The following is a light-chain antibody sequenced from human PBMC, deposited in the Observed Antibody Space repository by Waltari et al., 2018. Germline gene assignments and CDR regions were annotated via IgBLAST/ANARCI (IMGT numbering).Light chain of an antibody. CDR3: AAWDDSMNGPA. V-gene: IGLV1-44*01. Sequence: QSLLTQPHSASGTRGQRAPISCSRRSCNIGVNTVTGYQQLPGTAPNLPIHSNNQRPSGVPDRFSGSKSGTIASLAISGLQSEDGGEFYCAAWDDSMNGPAFGGGTKLTVL. CDR1: SCNIGVNT. CDR2: SNN. J-gene: IGLJ2*01.